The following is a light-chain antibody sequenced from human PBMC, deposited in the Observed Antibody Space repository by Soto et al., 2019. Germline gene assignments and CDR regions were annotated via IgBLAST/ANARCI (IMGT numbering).Light chain of an antibody. CDR2: DAS. J-gene: IGKJ1*01. V-gene: IGKV3-11*01. CDR1: QKISGY. Sequence: DIVLTQSPATLSLSPRQRAALSLRASQKISGYLAWYQQKPGQAPRLLIYDASNRATGIPVRFSGSGSGTDYTLTVSSLEPEDFAVYYCQQRSNLPWTFGQGTKVDIK. CDR3: QQRSNLPWT.